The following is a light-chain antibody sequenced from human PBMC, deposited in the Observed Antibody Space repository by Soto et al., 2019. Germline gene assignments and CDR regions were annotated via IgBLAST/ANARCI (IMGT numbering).Light chain of an antibody. CDR1: QSISDW. V-gene: IGKV1-5*01. CDR3: QQYNNYST. CDR2: DAS. J-gene: IGKJ1*01. Sequence: DIQMTQSPSTLSASVGDRVTITCRASQSISDWLAWFQLKPGKAPKLLIYDASSLESGVPSRFSGSGSGTEFTLTISSLQPDDFATDYCQQYNNYSTFGQGTKVEIK.